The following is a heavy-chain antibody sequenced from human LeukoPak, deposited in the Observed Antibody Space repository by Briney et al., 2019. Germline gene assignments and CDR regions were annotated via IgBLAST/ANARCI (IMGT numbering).Heavy chain of an antibody. D-gene: IGHD3-10*01. V-gene: IGHV1-2*04. CDR2: INPNSGGT. CDR3: ARGSMVRGVIVPHY. CDR1: GYTFTGYY. J-gene: IGHJ4*02. Sequence: GASVKVSCKASGYTFTGYYMHWVRQAPGQGLEWMGWINPNSGGTNYAQKFQGWVTMTRDTSISTAYMELSRLRSDDTAVYYCARGSMVRGVIVPHYWGQGTLVTVSS.